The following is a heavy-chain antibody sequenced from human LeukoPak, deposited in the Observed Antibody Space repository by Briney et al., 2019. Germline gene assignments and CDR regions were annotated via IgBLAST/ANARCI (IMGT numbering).Heavy chain of an antibody. J-gene: IGHJ4*01. CDR2: IYNYGST. D-gene: IGHD4-17*01. CDR3: ARGVGYGDSRHYDH. Sequence: PSETLSLTCTVSGAATTSNYWAWIRQSPEKGLEWIGYIYNYGSTKYEPSLKSRVSISEDTAKNQFSLNLKSVTAADTAVYYCARGVGYGDSRHYDHWSHGILVTVSS. V-gene: IGHV4-59*01. CDR1: GAATTSNY.